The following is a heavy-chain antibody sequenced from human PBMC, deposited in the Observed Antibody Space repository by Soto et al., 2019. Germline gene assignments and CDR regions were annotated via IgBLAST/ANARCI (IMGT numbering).Heavy chain of an antibody. Sequence: ASVKVSCKASGYTFTSYGISWVRQAPGQGLEWMGWISAYNGNTNYAQKLQGRVTMTTDTSTSTAYMELRSLRSDDTAVYYCARASGSSYWFKGYCSGGTCYPYYFDYWGQGTLVTVSS. D-gene: IGHD2-15*01. CDR3: ARASGSSYWFKGYCSGGTCYPYYFDY. CDR1: GYTFTSYG. CDR2: ISAYNGNT. V-gene: IGHV1-18*01. J-gene: IGHJ4*02.